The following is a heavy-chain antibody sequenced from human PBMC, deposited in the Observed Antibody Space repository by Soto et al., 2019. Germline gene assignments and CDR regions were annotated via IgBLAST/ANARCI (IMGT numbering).Heavy chain of an antibody. Sequence: EVQLLESGGGLVQPGGSLRLSCAASGFTLSSYDMGWVCQAPGRGLEWISLIRGSGGATFHADSVEGRLTISRDISKNTLYLQMNSLRAEDSAVYYCAKDRGDNAGYPAFDIWGQGTMVTVSS. CDR1: GFTLSSYD. CDR3: AKDRGDNAGYPAFDI. CDR2: IRGSGGAT. J-gene: IGHJ3*02. V-gene: IGHV3-23*01. D-gene: IGHD3-9*01.